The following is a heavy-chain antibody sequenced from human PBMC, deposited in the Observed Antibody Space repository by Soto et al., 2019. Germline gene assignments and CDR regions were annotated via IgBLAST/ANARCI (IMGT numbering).Heavy chain of an antibody. J-gene: IGHJ6*02. CDR2: ISSSGATK. CDR1: GFTFSSHE. V-gene: IGHV3-48*03. Sequence: EVQLVESGGGLVQPGGSLRLSCAVSGFTFSSHEFNWVRQAPGKGLEFISYISSSGATKYYADSVKGRFAISRDNGKKSLYLQMNSLRAEDTAVYYCANKVEIFYFYGMDVWGQGTTVTVSS. CDR3: ANKVEIFYFYGMDV.